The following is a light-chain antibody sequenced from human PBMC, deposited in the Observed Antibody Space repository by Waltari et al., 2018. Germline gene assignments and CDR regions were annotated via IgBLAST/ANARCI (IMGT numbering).Light chain of an antibody. CDR1: QSIANY. CDR3: QQSYTTLT. V-gene: IGKV1-39*01. J-gene: IGKJ4*01. Sequence: DVQLTQSPSSLSPSVGARVTITCRASQSIANYLNWYQQKPGKVPKLLIYAASSLHSGVPSRFSGSGSGTEFTLTITNLQPEDFATYYCQQSYTTLTFGGGTKVE. CDR2: AAS.